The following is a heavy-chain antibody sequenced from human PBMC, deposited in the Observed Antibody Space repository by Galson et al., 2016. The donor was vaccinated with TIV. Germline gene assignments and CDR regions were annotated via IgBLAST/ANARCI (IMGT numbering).Heavy chain of an antibody. J-gene: IGHJ3*01. Sequence: SLRLSCATSGFTLPNYGMTWVRQAPGKGLEWVAVIWYDGTNTHYADSVKGRFTISKDNSEKTLNLQMNTLRAEDTALYYCARTGANTLYSGGYGDDDGFDFWGQGTMVTVSS. CDR3: ARTGANTLYSGGYGDDDGFDF. CDR1: GFTLPNYG. CDR2: IWYDGTNT. D-gene: IGHD1-26*01. V-gene: IGHV3-33*01.